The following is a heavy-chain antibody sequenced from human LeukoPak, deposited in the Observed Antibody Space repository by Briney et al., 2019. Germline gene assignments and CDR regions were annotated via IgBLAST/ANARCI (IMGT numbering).Heavy chain of an antibody. CDR3: AKLRSYSGSYFFDY. Sequence: GGSLGLSCAASGFTFSSYAMSWVRQAPGKGLEWVSAFSGSGGSTYYADSVKGRFTISRDNSKNTLYLQMNSLRAEDTAVYYCAKLRSYSGSYFFDYWGQGTLVTVSS. CDR1: GFTFSSYA. V-gene: IGHV3-23*01. D-gene: IGHD1-26*01. CDR2: FSGSGGST. J-gene: IGHJ4*02.